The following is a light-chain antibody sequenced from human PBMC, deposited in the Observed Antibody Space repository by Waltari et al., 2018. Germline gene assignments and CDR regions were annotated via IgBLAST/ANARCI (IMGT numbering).Light chain of an antibody. J-gene: IGLJ2*01. V-gene: IGLV1-44*01. CDR3: AAWDDSLNAVI. CDR2: RDY. Sequence: QSVLTQPPSASGTPGQRVSLSCSGSSSNIASNSAPWYQQLPGTAPKLLIYRDYQRPSGVRNRYSGSKSGTSASLAISWLQSEDEADYYCAAWDDSLNAVIFGGGTKLTVL. CDR1: SSNIASNS.